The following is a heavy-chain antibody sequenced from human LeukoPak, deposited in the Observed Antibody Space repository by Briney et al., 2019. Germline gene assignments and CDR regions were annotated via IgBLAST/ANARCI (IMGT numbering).Heavy chain of an antibody. Sequence: GSLRLSCAASGFTFSDSGMHWVRQASGKGLEWVGHIRSKADSYATVYAASVKGRFTITRDDSENTAYLQMNSLKTEDTAVYYCATFPSGSWSAYWGQGTLVTVSS. J-gene: IGHJ4*02. CDR1: GFTFSDSG. CDR3: ATFPSGSWSAY. V-gene: IGHV3-73*01. CDR2: IRSKADSYAT. D-gene: IGHD1-26*01.